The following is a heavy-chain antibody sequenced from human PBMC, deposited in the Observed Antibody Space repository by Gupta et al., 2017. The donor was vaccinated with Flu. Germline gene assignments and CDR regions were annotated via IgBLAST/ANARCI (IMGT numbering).Heavy chain of an antibody. V-gene: IGHV1-8*01. J-gene: IGHJ4*02. CDR3: ARVPVRYGGNSRLDS. Sequence: WVRQATGQGLEWVGWIDPNSGNAGSAQNFQGRVSLSRDTSISTAYMELSNLKSEDTAVYYCARVPVRYGGNSRLDSWGQGTLVTISA. CDR2: IDPNSGNA. D-gene: IGHD3-16*02.